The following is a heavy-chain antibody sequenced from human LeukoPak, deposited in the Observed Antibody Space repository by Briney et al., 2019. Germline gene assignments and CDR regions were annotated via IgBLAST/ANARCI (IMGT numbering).Heavy chain of an antibody. D-gene: IGHD2-15*01. V-gene: IGHV3-21*01. CDR1: GFTFSSYS. CDR2: ISSSSNI. Sequence: GGSLRLSCAASGFTFSSYSMNWVRQALGKGLEWVSSISSSSNIYYADSVKGRFTISRDNAKNSLYLQMNSLRAEDTAVYYCARDPGYCSGGSCQYYYYYYMDVWGKGTTVTVSS. CDR3: ARDPGYCSGGSCQYYYYYYMDV. J-gene: IGHJ6*03.